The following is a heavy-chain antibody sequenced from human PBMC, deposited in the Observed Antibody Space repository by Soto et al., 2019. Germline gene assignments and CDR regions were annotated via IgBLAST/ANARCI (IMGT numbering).Heavy chain of an antibody. CDR3: ASSPLTYGRGYSYGFYYYYYGMDV. V-gene: IGHV4-59*01. CDR1: GGSISSYY. CDR2: IYYSGST. Sequence: SETLSLTCTVSGGSISSYYWSWIRQPPGKGLEWIGYIYYSGSTNYNPSLKSRVTISVDTSKNQFSLKLSSVTAADTAVYYCASSPLTYGRGYSYGFYYYYYGMDVWGQETTVTAP. J-gene: IGHJ6*02. D-gene: IGHD5-18*01.